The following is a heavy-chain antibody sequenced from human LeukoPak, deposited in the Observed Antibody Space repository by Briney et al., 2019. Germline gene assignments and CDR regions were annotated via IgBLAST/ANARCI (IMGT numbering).Heavy chain of an antibody. D-gene: IGHD4-17*01. V-gene: IGHV3-23*01. J-gene: IGHJ4*02. CDR2: ISGSGGST. CDR3: ARIYGDYLLGY. Sequence: GGSLRLSCAASGFTFSSYAISWVRQAPGKGLEWVSAISGSGGSTYYADPVKGRFTISRDNSKNTLYLQMNSLRAEDTAVYHCARIYGDYLLGYWGQGTLVTVSS. CDR1: GFTFSSYA.